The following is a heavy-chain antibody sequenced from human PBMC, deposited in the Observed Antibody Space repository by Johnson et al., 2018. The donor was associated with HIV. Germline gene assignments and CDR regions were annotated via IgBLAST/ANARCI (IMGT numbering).Heavy chain of an antibody. CDR3: ATGFGPAFEM. CDR2: ISYDGANK. CDR1: GFTFSTYD. J-gene: IGHJ3*02. V-gene: IGHV3-30-3*02. Sequence: VQLVESGGNLVQPGRSLRLSCAASGFTFSTYDMHWVRQAPGKGLEWVAVISYDGANKYYADSVKGRFTISRDNSKNTLYLQMNSLKTEDTAVYYCATGFGPAFEMWGQGTMVTVSS. D-gene: IGHD3-16*01.